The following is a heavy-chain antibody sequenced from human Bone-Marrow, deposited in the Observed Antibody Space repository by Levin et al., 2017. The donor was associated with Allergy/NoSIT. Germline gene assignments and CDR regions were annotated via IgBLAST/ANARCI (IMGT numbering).Heavy chain of an antibody. CDR2: ISDSSSYI. CDR3: AKMGDNRSTSGYYFDY. D-gene: IGHD3-16*02. J-gene: IGHJ4*02. Sequence: GESLKISCAASGFTFSQYSMIWVRQAPGKGLEWVASISDSSSYIHYADSLKGRLTISRDNAKNSLSLQMNSLTAEDTAVYYCAKMGDNRSTSGYYFDYWGQGTVVTVSS. V-gene: IGHV3-21*01. CDR1: GFTFSQYS.